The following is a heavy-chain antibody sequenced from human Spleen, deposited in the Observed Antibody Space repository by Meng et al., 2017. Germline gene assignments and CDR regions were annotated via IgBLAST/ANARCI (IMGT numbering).Heavy chain of an antibody. D-gene: IGHD3-16*01. CDR1: GFTFSNYA. V-gene: IGHV3-30*09. CDR3: ARGLVGDDGFDI. CDR2: ISYDGSYR. Sequence: GESLKISCAASGFTFSNYAIHWVRQAPGKGLEWVAAISYDGSYRYYADSLQGRFAISRDNSKNTLYLQMSSLRSGDTAVYYCARGLVGDDGFDIWGQGTVVTVSS. J-gene: IGHJ3*02.